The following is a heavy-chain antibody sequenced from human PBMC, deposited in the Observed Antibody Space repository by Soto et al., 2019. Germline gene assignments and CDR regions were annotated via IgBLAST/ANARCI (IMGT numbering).Heavy chain of an antibody. CDR2: IYHSGST. CDR1: GGSISRSNW. CDR3: ARARNFLTGYYKGGFYYFDY. Sequence: SETLSLTCAVSGGSISRSNWWSWVRQPPGKGLEWIGEIYHSGSTNYNPSLKSRVTISVDKSKNQFSLTLDSVTAADTAVYYCARARNFLTGYYKGGFYYFDYWSQGTLVTVSS. D-gene: IGHD3-9*01. V-gene: IGHV4-4*02. J-gene: IGHJ4*02.